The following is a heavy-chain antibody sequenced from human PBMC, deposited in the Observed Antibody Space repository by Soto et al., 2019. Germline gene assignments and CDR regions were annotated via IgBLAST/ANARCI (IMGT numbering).Heavy chain of an antibody. Sequence: SVKVSCKASGGTFSSYAISWVRQAPGQGLEWMGGIIPIFGTANYAQKFQGRVTITADESTSTAYMELSSLRSEDTAVYYCASGTYYYDSSGYSHYWGQGTLVTVSS. J-gene: IGHJ4*02. D-gene: IGHD3-22*01. CDR2: IIPIFGTA. CDR3: ASGTYYYDSSGYSHY. V-gene: IGHV1-69*13. CDR1: GGTFSSYA.